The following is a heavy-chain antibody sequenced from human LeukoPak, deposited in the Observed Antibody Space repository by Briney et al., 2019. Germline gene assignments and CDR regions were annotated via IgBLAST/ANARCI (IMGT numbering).Heavy chain of an antibody. CDR3: ARSTTSTATDY. J-gene: IGHJ4*02. Sequence: SETLSLTCTVSGGSISSYYWSWIRQPAGKGLEWIGRIYTSGSTNYNPSLKSRVTISVDKSKNQFSLKLSSVTAADTAVYYWARSTTSTATDYWGQGTLVTVSS. CDR2: IYTSGST. V-gene: IGHV4-4*07. CDR1: GGSISSYY. D-gene: IGHD1-14*01.